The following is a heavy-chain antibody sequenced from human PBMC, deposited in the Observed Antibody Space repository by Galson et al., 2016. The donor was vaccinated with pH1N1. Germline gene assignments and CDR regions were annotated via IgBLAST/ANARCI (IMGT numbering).Heavy chain of an antibody. D-gene: IGHD2-15*01. CDR1: GGSISSGGYF. Sequence: LSLTCTVSGGSISSGGYFWSWIRQHPGKGLEWIGYIYYSGSTYYNPSLKSRVTISVDTSKNQFSLKLSSVTAADTAVYYCARVPRWEQLYFFDYWGQGTLVTVSS. V-gene: IGHV4-31*03. CDR3: ARVPRWEQLYFFDY. J-gene: IGHJ4*02. CDR2: IYYSGST.